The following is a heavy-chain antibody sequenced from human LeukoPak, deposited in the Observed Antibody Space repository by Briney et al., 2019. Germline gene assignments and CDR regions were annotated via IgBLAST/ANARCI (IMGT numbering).Heavy chain of an antibody. V-gene: IGHV3-49*04. Sequence: GGSLRLSCAASGFTFSSYAMSWVRQAPGKGLEWVGFIRSKAYGGTTEYAASVKGRFTISRDDSKSIAYLQMNSLKTEDTAVYYCTRRLAYCGGDCWDAFDIWGQGTMVTVSS. D-gene: IGHD2-21*02. CDR2: IRSKAYGGTT. CDR1: GFTFSSYA. J-gene: IGHJ3*02. CDR3: TRRLAYCGGDCWDAFDI.